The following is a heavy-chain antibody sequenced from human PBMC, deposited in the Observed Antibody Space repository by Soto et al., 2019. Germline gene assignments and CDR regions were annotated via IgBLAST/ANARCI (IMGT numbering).Heavy chain of an antibody. CDR2: INAGNGST. J-gene: IGHJ6*02. CDR3: ARDRGYSYGAYGMDV. V-gene: IGHV1-3*01. CDR1: GYTFTSYA. Sequence: ASVKVSCKASGYTFTSYAMHWVRQAPGQRLEWMGWINAGNGSTSYAQKFQGRVTMTRDTSTSTVYMELSSLRSEDTAVYYCARDRGYSYGAYGMDVWGQGTTVTVSS. D-gene: IGHD5-18*01.